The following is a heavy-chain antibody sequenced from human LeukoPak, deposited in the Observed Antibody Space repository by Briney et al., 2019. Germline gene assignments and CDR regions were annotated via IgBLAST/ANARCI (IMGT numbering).Heavy chain of an antibody. D-gene: IGHD6-13*01. J-gene: IGHJ3*02. CDR2: IYSGDSDT. Sequence: GGPLQISWKGPGYRFTSYWIGWVRQMPGQGLGLMGIIYSGDSDTRYSPSFQGQVTISADKSISTAYLQWSGLKASDTAMYYCARRTSGYDITRAAAFDIWGQGTMVTVSS. CDR1: GYRFTSYW. V-gene: IGHV5-51*01. CDR3: ARRTSGYDITRAAAFDI.